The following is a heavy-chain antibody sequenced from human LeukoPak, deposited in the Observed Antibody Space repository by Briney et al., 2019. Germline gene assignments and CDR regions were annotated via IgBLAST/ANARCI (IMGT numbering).Heavy chain of an antibody. D-gene: IGHD6-13*01. J-gene: IGHJ4*02. CDR2: INWHGSST. V-gene: IGHV3-43*01. CDR3: AQGSSSWPSLFDY. CDR1: GFTFEDYT. Sequence: GGSLRLSCAASGFTFEDYTMHWVRQTPEKGLEWVSLINWHGSSTYYADSVKGRFAISRDNSKNSLYLQMNSLGTEDTALYYCAQGSSSWPSLFDYWGQGTLVTVSS.